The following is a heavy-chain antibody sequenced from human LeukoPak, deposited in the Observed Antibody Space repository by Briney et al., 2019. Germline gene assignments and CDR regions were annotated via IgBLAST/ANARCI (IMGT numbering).Heavy chain of an antibody. CDR3: ARVSYCGGDCSTGAFDI. J-gene: IGHJ3*02. Sequence: ASVKVSCKASGYTFTGHYIHWVRQAPGQGLEWMGRITPNSGDTNYPQKFQGRVTMTRDTSISTAYMELSRLKSDDTAVYYCARVSYCGGDCSTGAFDIWGQGTMVTVSS. D-gene: IGHD2-21*02. CDR1: GYTFTGHY. V-gene: IGHV1-2*06. CDR2: ITPNSGDT.